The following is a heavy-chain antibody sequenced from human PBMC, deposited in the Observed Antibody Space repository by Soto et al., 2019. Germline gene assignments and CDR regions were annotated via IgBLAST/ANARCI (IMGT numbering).Heavy chain of an antibody. Sequence: GGSLRLSCAASGFSFSNAWMHWVRQVPGEGLEWVATISDGGTTINTADSVKGRFTVSRDDAKNTVYLQMNSLRAGDTALYYCAKVVPVHFDYWGQGTLVTVSS. CDR2: ISDGGTTI. J-gene: IGHJ4*02. D-gene: IGHD2-2*01. V-gene: IGHV3-74*01. CDR1: GFSFSNAW. CDR3: AKVVPVHFDY.